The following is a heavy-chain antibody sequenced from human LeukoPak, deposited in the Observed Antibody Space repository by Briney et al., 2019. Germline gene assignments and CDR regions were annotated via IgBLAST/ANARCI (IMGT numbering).Heavy chain of an antibody. J-gene: IGHJ4*02. CDR1: GYTFSGHY. D-gene: IGHD4-17*01. Sequence: ASVKVSCKTSGYTFSGHYMHWVRQATGQGLEWMGWIYPNSGGTNYAQKFQGRLTLTRDTSISTAYMQLSRLRSDDTAVYFCARVVGFGDYPFDFWGQGTLVTVSS. CDR3: ARVVGFGDYPFDF. CDR2: IYPNSGGT. V-gene: IGHV1-2*02.